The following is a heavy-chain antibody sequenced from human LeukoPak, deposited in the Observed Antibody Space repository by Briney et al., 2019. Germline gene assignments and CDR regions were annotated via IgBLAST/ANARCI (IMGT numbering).Heavy chain of an antibody. CDR1: GLTSSSYW. CDR2: IKEDGIDE. V-gene: IGHV3-7*05. D-gene: IGHD3-10*01. Sequence: GGSLRLSCAASGLTSSSYWMSWVRQAPGKGLEWVANIKEDGIDEYYVDSVKGRFSISRDNARTSVYLAMNNLRVEDTAVYYCASSIVRGGYGDYDYWGQGTQVIVSS. J-gene: IGHJ4*02. CDR3: ASSIVRGGYGDYDY.